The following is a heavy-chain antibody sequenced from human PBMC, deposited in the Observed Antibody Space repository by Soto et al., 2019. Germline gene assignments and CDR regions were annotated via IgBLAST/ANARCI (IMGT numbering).Heavy chain of an antibody. Sequence: EVQLVETGGGLIQPGGSLRLSCAASGFIVSRNYMYWVRQAPGKGLEWVSVIDGGGYTYYADSVKGRFTISRDNSKNTLHLQMNSLRAEDSAVYYCARGGGSAYFTPPISNWFDPWGQGTLVTVSS. CDR3: ARGGGSAYFTPPISNWFDP. CDR1: GFIVSRNY. V-gene: IGHV3-53*02. J-gene: IGHJ5*02. CDR2: IDGGGYT. D-gene: IGHD3-22*01.